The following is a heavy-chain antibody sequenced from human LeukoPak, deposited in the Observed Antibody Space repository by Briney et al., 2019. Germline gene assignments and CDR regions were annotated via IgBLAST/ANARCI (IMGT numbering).Heavy chain of an antibody. D-gene: IGHD2-21*02. CDR2: IYYSGST. J-gene: IGHJ4*02. CDR1: GGSISSSSYY. Sequence: PSETLSLTCTVSGGSISSSSYYWGWIRQPPGKGLEWIGSIYYSGSTYYNPSLKSRVTISVDTSKNQFSLKLSSVTAADTAVYYCARESDPTPFDYWGQGTLVTVSS. V-gene: IGHV4-39*07. CDR3: ARESDPTPFDY.